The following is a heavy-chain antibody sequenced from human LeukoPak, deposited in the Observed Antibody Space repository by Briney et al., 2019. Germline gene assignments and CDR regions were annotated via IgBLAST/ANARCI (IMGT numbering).Heavy chain of an antibody. D-gene: IGHD6-6*01. CDR3: AREYSSSSPEFDY. Sequence: PSETLSLTCTVSGGSISSYYWSWIRQPPGKGLEWIGYIYYSGSTNYNPSLKSRVTMSVDRSKNQFSLKLSSVTAADTAVYYCAREYSSSSPEFDYWGQGTLVTVSS. J-gene: IGHJ4*02. V-gene: IGHV4-59*12. CDR1: GGSISSYY. CDR2: IYYSGST.